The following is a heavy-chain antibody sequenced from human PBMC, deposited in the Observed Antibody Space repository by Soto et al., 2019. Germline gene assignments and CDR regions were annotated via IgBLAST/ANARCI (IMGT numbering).Heavy chain of an antibody. V-gene: IGHV1-69*04. J-gene: IGHJ4*02. D-gene: IGHD2-2*01. CDR1: GGTFSTYT. CDR3: ARDTKYCSTSTCFSPLDY. Sequence: VKVSCKASGGTFSTYTISWVRQAPGQGLEWVGRIIPMLDITNYAQKFQDRVTITADKYTSTVYMELSSLRSEDTAVYHCARDTKYCSTSTCFSPLDYWGQGTPVTVSS. CDR2: IIPMLDIT.